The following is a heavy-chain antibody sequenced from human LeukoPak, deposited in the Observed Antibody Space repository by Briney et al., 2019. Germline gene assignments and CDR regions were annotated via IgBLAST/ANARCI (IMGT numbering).Heavy chain of an antibody. J-gene: IGHJ4*02. Sequence: PGRSLRLSCAASGFTFSSYAMHWVRQAPGKGLEWVAVISYDGSNKYYADSVKGRFTISRDNSKNTLYLQMNSLRAEDTAVYYCARGVNAGIIRYFDWLLSLDYWGQGTLVTVSS. CDR1: GFTFSSYA. V-gene: IGHV3-30*04. D-gene: IGHD3-9*01. CDR2: ISYDGSNK. CDR3: ARGVNAGIIRYFDWLLSLDY.